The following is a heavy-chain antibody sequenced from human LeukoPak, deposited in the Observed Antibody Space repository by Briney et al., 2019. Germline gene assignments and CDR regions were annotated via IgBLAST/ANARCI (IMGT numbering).Heavy chain of an antibody. Sequence: PSETLSLTCTVSGGSISSGGYYWSWIRQHPGKGLEWIGYIYYSGSTYYNPSLKSRVTISVDTSKNQFSLKLSSVTAADTAVYYCARGESYGSGSYYIHYYYGMDVWGQGTTVTVSS. J-gene: IGHJ6*02. CDR1: GGSISSGGYY. D-gene: IGHD3-10*01. CDR3: ARGESYGSGSYYIHYYYGMDV. V-gene: IGHV4-31*03. CDR2: IYYSGST.